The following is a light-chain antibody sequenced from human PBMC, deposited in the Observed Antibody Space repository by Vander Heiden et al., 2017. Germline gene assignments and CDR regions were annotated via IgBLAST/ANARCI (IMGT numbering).Light chain of an antibody. Sequence: DIVMTQSPLSLPVPPGEPASISCRSSQSLLHSNVYNYLDWYLQKPGQSPQLLIYLGSNRASGVPDRFSGSGSGTDFTLKISRVEAEDVGVYYCRQALQTPYTFGQGTKLEIK. CDR2: LGS. V-gene: IGKV2-28*01. CDR3: RQALQTPYT. CDR1: QSLLHSNVYNY. J-gene: IGKJ2*01.